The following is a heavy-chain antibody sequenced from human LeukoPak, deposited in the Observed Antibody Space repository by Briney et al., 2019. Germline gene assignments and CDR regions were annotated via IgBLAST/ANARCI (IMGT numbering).Heavy chain of an antibody. J-gene: IGHJ6*03. CDR3: ARVSTVVNSYYYYYYMDV. D-gene: IGHD4-23*01. V-gene: IGHV3-7*01. Sequence: GGSLRLSCAASGFTFSSYWMSWVRQAPGKGLEWVANIKQDGSEKYYVDSVKGRFTISRDNAKNSLYLQMNSLRAEDTAVYYCARVSTVVNSYYYYYYMDVWGKGTTVTISS. CDR1: GFTFSSYW. CDR2: IKQDGSEK.